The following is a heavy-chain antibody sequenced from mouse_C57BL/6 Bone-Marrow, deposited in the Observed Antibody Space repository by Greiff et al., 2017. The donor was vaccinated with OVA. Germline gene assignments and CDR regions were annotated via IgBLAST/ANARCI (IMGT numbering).Heavy chain of an antibody. CDR3: ARLTGRGYFDY. J-gene: IGHJ2*01. Sequence: DVQLVESGGGLVKPGGSLKLSCAASGFTFSSYAMSWVRQTPEKRLEWVATISDGGSYTYYPDNVKGRFTISRDNAKNNLYLQMSHLKSEDTAMYYCARLTGRGYFDYWGQGTTLTVSS. CDR2: ISDGGSYT. D-gene: IGHD4-1*01. CDR1: GFTFSSYA. V-gene: IGHV5-4*01.